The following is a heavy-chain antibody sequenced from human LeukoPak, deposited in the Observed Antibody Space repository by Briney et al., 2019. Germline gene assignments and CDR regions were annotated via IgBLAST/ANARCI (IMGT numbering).Heavy chain of an antibody. J-gene: IGHJ6*03. Sequence: GGSLRLSCAASGFTFRSYGMHWVRQAPGEGLEWVAVIWYDGSNKNYADSVKGRFTISRDNSKNTLYLQMNSLRAEDTAVNYCARDRAAAMEYYYMDIWGKGTTVTVSS. CDR3: ARDRAAAMEYYYMDI. CDR1: GFTFRSYG. CDR2: IWYDGSNK. V-gene: IGHV3-33*01. D-gene: IGHD2-2*01.